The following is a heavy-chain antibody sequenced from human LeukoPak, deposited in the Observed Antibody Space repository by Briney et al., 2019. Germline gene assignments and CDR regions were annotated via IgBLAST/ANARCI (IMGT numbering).Heavy chain of an antibody. CDR1: GGSISSSSYY. J-gene: IGHJ5*02. Sequence: PSETLSLTCTVSGGSISSSSYYWGWIRQPPGKGLEWIGSVCCGGSTYYNPSLKSRVTISVDTSKNQFSLNLSSVTAADTAVYFCARGAAFDPWGQGTLVTVSS. D-gene: IGHD2-15*01. V-gene: IGHV4-39*07. CDR2: VCCGGST. CDR3: ARGAAFDP.